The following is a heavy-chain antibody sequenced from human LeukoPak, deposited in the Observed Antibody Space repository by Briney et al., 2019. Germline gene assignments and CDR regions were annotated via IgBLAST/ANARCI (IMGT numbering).Heavy chain of an antibody. Sequence: SETLSLTCTVSGGSINSGTYYWSWVRQPAGKGLEWIGRISISGSTNYNPSLKSRVTISVDTSKNQFSLKLSSVTAADTAVYYCARDSRITMIPGGFDYWGQGTLVTVSS. CDR1: GGSINSGTYY. CDR2: ISISGST. CDR3: ARDSRITMIPGGFDY. D-gene: IGHD3-22*01. J-gene: IGHJ4*02. V-gene: IGHV4-61*02.